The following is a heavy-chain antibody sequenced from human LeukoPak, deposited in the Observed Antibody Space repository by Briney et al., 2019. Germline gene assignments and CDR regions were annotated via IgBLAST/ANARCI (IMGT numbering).Heavy chain of an antibody. CDR2: ISGSGGST. Sequence: GGSLRLSCAASGFTFSSYGMTWVRQAPGKGLEWVSAISGSGGSTYCADSVKGRFTISRDSAKNTVYLQMNSLRAEDTAVYYCGRGHYGPDYWGQGTLVTVSS. J-gene: IGHJ4*02. V-gene: IGHV3-23*01. CDR1: GFTFSSYG. CDR3: GRGHYGPDY. D-gene: IGHD3-22*01.